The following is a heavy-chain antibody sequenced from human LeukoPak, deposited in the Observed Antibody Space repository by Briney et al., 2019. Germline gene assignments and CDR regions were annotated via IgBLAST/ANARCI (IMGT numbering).Heavy chain of an antibody. CDR1: GFTFSTYS. CDR2: ISGSGGST. J-gene: IGHJ2*01. V-gene: IGHV3-23*01. D-gene: IGHD3-22*01. CDR3: ARADSSGYYLFGGFDL. Sequence: GSLRLSCAASGFTFSTYSMSWVRQAPGKGLEWVSAISGSGGSTYYADSVKGRFTISRDNSKNTLYLQMNSLRAEDTAVYYCARADSSGYYLFGGFDLWGRGTLVTVSS.